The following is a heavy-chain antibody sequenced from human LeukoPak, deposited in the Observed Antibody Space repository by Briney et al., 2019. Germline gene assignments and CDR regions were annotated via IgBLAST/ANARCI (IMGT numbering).Heavy chain of an antibody. D-gene: IGHD2-15*01. Sequence: PSETLSLTCTVSGGSISSYHWSWIRQPAGKGLEWIGRIYTSGSTNYNPSLKSRVTMSVDTSKNQFSLKLSSVTAADTAVYYCARDYCSGGSCYLFDYWGQGTLVTVSS. J-gene: IGHJ4*02. CDR2: IYTSGST. CDR3: ARDYCSGGSCYLFDY. V-gene: IGHV4-4*07. CDR1: GGSISSYH.